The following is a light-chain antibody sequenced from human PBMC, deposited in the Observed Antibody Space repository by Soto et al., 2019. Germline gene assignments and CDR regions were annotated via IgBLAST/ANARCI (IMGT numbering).Light chain of an antibody. CDR3: TSYTSDSTYV. V-gene: IGLV2-14*01. CDR2: DVS. CDR1: STDVGRYNY. J-gene: IGLJ1*01. Sequence: QSALTQPASVSGSPGQSITISCTGTSTDVGRYNYVSWYQQHPGKAPKLMVYDVSNRPSWVSNRFSGSKSGITASLTISGPQAEDEADYYCTSYTSDSTYVLGTGTKVTVL.